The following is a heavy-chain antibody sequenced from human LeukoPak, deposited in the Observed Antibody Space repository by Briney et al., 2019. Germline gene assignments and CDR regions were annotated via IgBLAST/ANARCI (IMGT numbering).Heavy chain of an antibody. J-gene: IGHJ4*02. CDR3: ARGRTNSVLSAVDY. D-gene: IGHD2/OR15-2a*01. CDR1: EFTFSSYR. CDR2: ISSGSSTI. Sequence: PGGSLRLSCAASEFTFSSYRINWVRQAPGRGLEWLSFISSGSSTIYYADSVKGRFTISRDNAKNSLSLQMNSLRADDTAVYYCARGRTNSVLSAVDYWGQGTLVTVSS. V-gene: IGHV3-48*01.